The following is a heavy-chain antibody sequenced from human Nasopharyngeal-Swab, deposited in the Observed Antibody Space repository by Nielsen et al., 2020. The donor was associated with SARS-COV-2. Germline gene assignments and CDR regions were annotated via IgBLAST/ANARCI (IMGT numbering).Heavy chain of an antibody. D-gene: IGHD3-22*01. Sequence: GSLRLSCTVSSGSISSYYWSWIRQPPGKGLEWIGYIYYSGSTNYNPSLKSRVTISVDTSKNQFSLKLSSVTAADTAVYYCARVDDYYDSSGYYDYWGQGTLVTVSS. V-gene: IGHV4-59*13. CDR2: IYYSGST. CDR3: ARVDDYYDSSGYYDY. CDR1: SGSISSYY. J-gene: IGHJ4*02.